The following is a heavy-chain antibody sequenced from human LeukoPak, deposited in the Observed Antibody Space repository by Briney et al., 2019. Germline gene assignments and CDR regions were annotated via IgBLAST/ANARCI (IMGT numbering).Heavy chain of an antibody. Sequence: GASVKVSCKASGGTFSSYAISWVRQAPGQGLEWMGGIIPIFGTANYAQKFQGRVTITTDESTSTAYMELSSLRSEDTAVYYCARAKDIVVVPAATAFDYWGQGTLVTVSS. D-gene: IGHD2-2*01. CDR3: ARAKDIVVVPAATAFDY. CDR2: IIPIFGTA. CDR1: GGTFSSYA. J-gene: IGHJ4*02. V-gene: IGHV1-69*05.